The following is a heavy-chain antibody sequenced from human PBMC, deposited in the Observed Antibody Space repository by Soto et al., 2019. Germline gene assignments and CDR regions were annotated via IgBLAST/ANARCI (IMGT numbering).Heavy chain of an antibody. CDR3: VKDRWVDF. CDR1: RFSFDSYA. J-gene: IGHJ4*02. D-gene: IGHD1-26*01. V-gene: IGHV3-64D*06. CDR2: ISSNGGPT. Sequence: GSLCRSCSVSRFSFDSYAMHLVRQAPGKGLEYVSSISSNGGPTYYVDSVKGRFTISRDNSKNTLYLQMSSLRPDDTAVYYRVKDRWVDFLVQGALVTGSS.